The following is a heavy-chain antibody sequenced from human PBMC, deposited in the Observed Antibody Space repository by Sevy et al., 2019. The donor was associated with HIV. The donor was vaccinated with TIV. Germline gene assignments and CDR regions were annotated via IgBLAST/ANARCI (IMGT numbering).Heavy chain of an antibody. CDR3: AKLGYKTGWYLEDY. V-gene: IGHV3-23*01. CDR1: GFTFTTYA. J-gene: IGHJ4*02. D-gene: IGHD6-19*01. CDR2: IISSGDNT. Sequence: GGSLRLSCAASGFTFTTYAMTWVRQAPGKGLEWVSAIISSGDNTYYADSVKGRFTISIDNSKNTLYLQMNSLRVEDTAVYYCAKLGYKTGWYLEDYWGQGTLVTVSS.